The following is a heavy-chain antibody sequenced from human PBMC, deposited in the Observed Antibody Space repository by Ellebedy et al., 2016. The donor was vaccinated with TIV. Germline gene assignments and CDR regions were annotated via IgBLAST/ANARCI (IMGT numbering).Heavy chain of an antibody. CDR2: INPSGGST. D-gene: IGHD2-15*01. CDR3: ATVSSVVRVFDY. CDR1: GYTFTSYY. J-gene: IGHJ4*02. Sequence: ASVKVSCXASGYTFTSYYMHWVRQAPGQGLEWMGIINPSGGSTSYAQKFQGRVTMTRDTSTSTVYMELSSLRSEDTAVYYCATVSSVVRVFDYWGQGTLVTVSS. V-gene: IGHV1-46*01.